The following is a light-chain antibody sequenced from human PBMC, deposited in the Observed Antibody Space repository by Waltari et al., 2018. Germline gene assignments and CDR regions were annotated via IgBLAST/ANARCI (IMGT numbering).Light chain of an antibody. CDR2: KAS. CDR3: QQYTSYPIT. V-gene: IGKV1-5*03. CDR1: QSINNR. J-gene: IGKJ5*01. Sequence: DIQMTPSPSTLAACVGDGVTLTCRASQSINNRLAWYQQKPGKGPNLLIYKASSLESGVTSSFSGRGSGTDFTLTISSLQPDDFATYYFQQYTSYPITFGQGTRLEIK.